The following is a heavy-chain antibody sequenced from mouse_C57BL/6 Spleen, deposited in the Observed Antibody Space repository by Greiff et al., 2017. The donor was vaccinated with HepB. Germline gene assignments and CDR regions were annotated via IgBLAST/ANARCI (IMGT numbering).Heavy chain of an antibody. Sequence: EVHLVESGGGLVKPGGSLKLSCAASGFTFSDYGMHWVRQAPEKGLEWVAYISSGSSTIYYADTVKGRFTISRDNAKNTLFLQMTILRSEDTAMYYCARPLGSPYYAMNYWGQGTSVTVSS. J-gene: IGHJ4*01. CDR2: ISSGSSTI. CDR3: ARPLGSPYYAMNY. V-gene: IGHV5-17*01. D-gene: IGHD4-1*01. CDR1: GFTFSDYG.